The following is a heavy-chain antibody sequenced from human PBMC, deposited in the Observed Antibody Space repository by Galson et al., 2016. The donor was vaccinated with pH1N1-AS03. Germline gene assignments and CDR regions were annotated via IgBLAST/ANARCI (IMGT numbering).Heavy chain of an antibody. D-gene: IGHD6-6*01. CDR3: ARVVAGRPFLIDY. Sequence: SVKVSCKASGYNFVTYGITWVRQGPGQGLEWMGWINPYSTNTNYAKKVQDRVTMTADTSTTTAHLDLRNLGSDDTAVYFFARVVAGRPFLIDYWGQGTLVIVSS. V-gene: IGHV1-18*01. J-gene: IGHJ4*02. CDR1: GYNFVTYG. CDR2: INPYSTNT.